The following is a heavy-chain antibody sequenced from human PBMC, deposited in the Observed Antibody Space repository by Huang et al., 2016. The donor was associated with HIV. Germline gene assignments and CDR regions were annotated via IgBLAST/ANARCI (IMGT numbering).Heavy chain of an antibody. CDR3: ARVGYYFDY. V-gene: IGHV4-59*11. Sequence: QVQLQESGPGLVKPSETLSLTCTVSGGSISSHYWSWIRQPPGKGLEWIGSIYYRGSTNYNPSLKSRVTISVDTSKNQFSLKLSSVTAADTAVYYCARVGYYFDYWGQGTLVTVSS. CDR1: GGSISSHY. J-gene: IGHJ4*02. D-gene: IGHD3-16*01. CDR2: IYYRGST.